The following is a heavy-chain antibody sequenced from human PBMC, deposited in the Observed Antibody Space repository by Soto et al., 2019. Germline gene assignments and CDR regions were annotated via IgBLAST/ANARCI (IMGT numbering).Heavy chain of an antibody. CDR1: AYTFTSYG. CDR2: ISGYNGNT. J-gene: IGHJ5*02. CDR3: ARGVGSGSYYNQYNWFDP. V-gene: IGHV1-18*01. Sequence: GASVKVSCKAAAYTFTSYGISWVRQAPGQGLEWMGWISGYNGNTKYAQKLQGRVTMTTDTSTSTAYMELRSLRSDDTAVYYCARGVGSGSYYNQYNWFDPWGQGTLVTVSS. D-gene: IGHD3-10*01.